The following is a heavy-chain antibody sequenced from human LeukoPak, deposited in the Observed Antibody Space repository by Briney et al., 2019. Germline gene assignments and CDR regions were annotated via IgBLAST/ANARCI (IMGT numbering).Heavy chain of an antibody. CDR2: ISSSSSYI. CDR1: GFTFSSYS. CDR3: ARDFSIAAAGAFFDY. D-gene: IGHD6-13*01. V-gene: IGHV3-21*01. Sequence: PGGSLRLSCAASGFTFSSYSMNWVRQAPGKGLKWVSSISSSSSYIYYADSVKGRFTISRDNAKNSLYLQMNSLRAENTAVYYCARDFSIAAAGAFFDYWGQGTLVTVSS. J-gene: IGHJ4*02.